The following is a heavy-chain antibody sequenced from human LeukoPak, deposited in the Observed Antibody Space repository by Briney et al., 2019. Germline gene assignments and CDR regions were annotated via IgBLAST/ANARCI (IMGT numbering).Heavy chain of an antibody. CDR1: GGSFSGYY. CDR3: AREGVDRNGDSPYYFDY. V-gene: IGHV4-34*01. D-gene: IGHD4-17*01. J-gene: IGHJ4*02. CDR2: IYYSGST. Sequence: SETLSLTCAVYGGSFSGYYWGWIRQPPGKGLEWIGSIYYSGSTYYNPSLKSRVTISVDTSKNQFSLKLSSVTAADTAVYYCAREGVDRNGDSPYYFDYWGQGTLVTVSS.